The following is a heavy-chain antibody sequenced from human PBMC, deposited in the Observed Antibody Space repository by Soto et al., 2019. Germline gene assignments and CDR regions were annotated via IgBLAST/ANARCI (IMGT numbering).Heavy chain of an antibody. CDR2: ISPDGDNT. D-gene: IGHD1-1*01. V-gene: IGHV3-30-3*01. J-gene: IGHJ4*02. CDR1: GFTFSSYA. Sequence: QVQLVESGGGVVQPGTSLRLSCVASGFTFSSYAMQWVRQAPGKGLEWVAAISPDGDNTVYADSVKGRFTISRDNSKDTVLLDMDSLIDDDMALYYSARNWSLQLWGQGTLVTVSS. CDR3: ARNWSLQL.